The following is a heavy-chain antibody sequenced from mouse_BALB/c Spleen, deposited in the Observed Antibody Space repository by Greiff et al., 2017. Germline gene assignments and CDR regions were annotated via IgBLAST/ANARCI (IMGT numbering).Heavy chain of an antibody. CDR1: GFAFSSYD. Sequence: EVQRVESGGGLVKPGGSLKLSCAASGFAFSSYDMSWVRQTPEKRLEWVAYISSGGGSTYYPDTVKGRFTISRDNAKNTLYLQMSSLKSEDTAMYYCARHGYGSSYVAYWGQGTLVTVSA. V-gene: IGHV5-12-1*01. J-gene: IGHJ3*01. CDR3: ARHGYGSSYVAY. D-gene: IGHD1-1*01. CDR2: ISSGGGST.